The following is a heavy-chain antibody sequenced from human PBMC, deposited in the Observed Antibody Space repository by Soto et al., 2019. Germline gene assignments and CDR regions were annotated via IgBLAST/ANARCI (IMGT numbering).Heavy chain of an antibody. Sequence: SETLSLTCTVSGGSISSGGYYWSWIRQHPGKGLEWIGYIYYSGSTYYNPSLKSRVTISVDTSKNQFSLKLSSVTAADTAVYYCARALWFGDPDPYYFDYCGQGTLVTVSS. CDR3: ARALWFGDPDPYYFDY. CDR1: GGSISSGGYY. CDR2: IYYSGST. V-gene: IGHV4-31*03. D-gene: IGHD3-10*01. J-gene: IGHJ4*02.